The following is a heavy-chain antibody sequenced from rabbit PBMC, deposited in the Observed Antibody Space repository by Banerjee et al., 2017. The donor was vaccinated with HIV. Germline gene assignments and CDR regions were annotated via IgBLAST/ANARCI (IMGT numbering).Heavy chain of an antibody. J-gene: IGHJ4*01. CDR3: ARTYGSNGDDYYFNG. CDR1: GFSFSSNYL. D-gene: IGHD5-1*01. Sequence: QEQLKETRGGLVKPEGSLTLTCTASGFSFSSNYLLCWVRQAPGKGLEWIGCIHTNSGTYYASWVNGRFALSKTSSTTVTLQMTSLTAADTATYFCARTYGSNGDDYYFNGLGPGTLVTVS. CDR2: IHTNSGT. V-gene: IGHV1S45*01.